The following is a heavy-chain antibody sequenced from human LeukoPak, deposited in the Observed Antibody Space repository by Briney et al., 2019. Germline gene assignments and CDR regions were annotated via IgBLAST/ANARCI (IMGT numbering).Heavy chain of an antibody. CDR2: ISGSGSST. D-gene: IGHD3/OR15-3a*01. J-gene: IGHJ4*02. CDR1: GFTFSSYA. Sequence: GGSLRLSCAASGFTFSSYAMTWVRQAPGKGLEWVSVISGSGSSTYYADSVKGRFTISGDNSKNTLYLQMNSLRAEDTAVYYCAKRTGDYFDYWGQGTLVSVSS. V-gene: IGHV3-23*01. CDR3: AKRTGDYFDY.